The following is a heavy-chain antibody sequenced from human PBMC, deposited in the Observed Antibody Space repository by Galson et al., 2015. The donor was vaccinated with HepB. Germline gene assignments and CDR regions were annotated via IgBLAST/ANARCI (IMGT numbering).Heavy chain of an antibody. J-gene: IGHJ4*02. Sequence: VKVSCKAVGYTFDTYGITWVRQAPGQGLEWMGWIRVSNGNTTYAQRFQDRVTMTADRGTRTAYMEVTSLRSEDTAVYYCARDDLIVGANPDYWGQGTLVIVSS. CDR1: GYTFDTYG. CDR3: ARDDLIVGANPDY. V-gene: IGHV1-18*01. D-gene: IGHD1-26*01. CDR2: IRVSNGNT.